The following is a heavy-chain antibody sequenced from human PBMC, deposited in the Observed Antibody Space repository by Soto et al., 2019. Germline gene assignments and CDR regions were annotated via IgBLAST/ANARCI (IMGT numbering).Heavy chain of an antibody. CDR3: AKDSGGSLGYCSSWLDY. D-gene: IGHD6-13*01. V-gene: IGHV3-30*18. CDR2: ISYDGSNK. CDR1: GFTFSSYG. Sequence: QVQLVESGGGVVQPGRSLRLSCAASGFTFSSYGMHWVRQAPGKGLEWVAVISYDGSNKYYADSVKGRFTISRDNSKNTLYLQMNSLRAEDTAVYYCAKDSGGSLGYCSSWLDYWGQGTLVTVSS. J-gene: IGHJ4*02.